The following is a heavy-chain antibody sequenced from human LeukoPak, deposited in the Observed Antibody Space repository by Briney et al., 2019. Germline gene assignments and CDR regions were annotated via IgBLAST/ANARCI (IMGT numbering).Heavy chain of an antibody. D-gene: IGHD3-22*01. J-gene: IGHJ3*02. CDR3: ATGPYDSSGYYAFSSSFDI. CDR2: IYYSGST. CDR1: GGSISSGGYY. V-gene: IGHV4-31*03. Sequence: SQTLSLTCTVSGGSISSGGYYWRWIRQHPGKGLEWIGYIYYSGSTYYNPSLKSRVTISVDTSKNQFSLKLSSVTAADTAVYYCATGPYDSSGYYAFSSSFDIWGQGTMVTVSS.